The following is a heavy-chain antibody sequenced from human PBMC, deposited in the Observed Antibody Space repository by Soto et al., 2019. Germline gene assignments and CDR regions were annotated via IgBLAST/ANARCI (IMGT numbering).Heavy chain of an antibody. CDR1: GYSFTSYG. CDR3: ADAIAAALIDC. V-gene: IGHV1-18*01. J-gene: IGHJ4*02. Sequence: QVQLVQSGAEVKKPGASVKVSCKASGYSFTSYGISWVRQAPGKGLEWMGWISAYNGNTKYAQKLQGRVTMTTDTSTSTAYREKKSLRSHHSNVNLCADAIAAALIDCWRQRTLVTVSS. D-gene: IGHD6-25*01. CDR2: ISAYNGNT.